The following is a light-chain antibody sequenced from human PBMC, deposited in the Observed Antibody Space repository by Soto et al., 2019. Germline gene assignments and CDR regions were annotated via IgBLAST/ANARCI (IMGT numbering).Light chain of an antibody. CDR2: GAS. J-gene: IGKJ4*01. Sequence: EIVMTQSPATLSVSPGGRATLSCRASQSVGRNLAWYQQKPGQAPRLLIYGASTRATGIPARFNGSGSGTEFTLTISSLQSEDFAIYSCQQYNHWSPLTFGGGTKVEIK. CDR3: QQYNHWSPLT. CDR1: QSVGRN. V-gene: IGKV3-15*01.